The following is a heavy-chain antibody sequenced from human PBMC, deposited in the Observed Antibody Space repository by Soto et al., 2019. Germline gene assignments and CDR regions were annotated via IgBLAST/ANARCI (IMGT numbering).Heavy chain of an antibody. CDR3: ARSKGSGWYSDAFDI. Sequence: EVQLAESGGGLVQPGGSLRLSCAASGFTFSSYSMNWVRQAPGKGLEWVSYISSSSSTIYYADSVKGRFTISRDNAKNSLYLQMNSLRDEDTAVYYCARSKGSGWYSDAFDIWGQGTMVTVSS. CDR2: ISSSSSTI. J-gene: IGHJ3*02. V-gene: IGHV3-48*02. D-gene: IGHD6-19*01. CDR1: GFTFSSYS.